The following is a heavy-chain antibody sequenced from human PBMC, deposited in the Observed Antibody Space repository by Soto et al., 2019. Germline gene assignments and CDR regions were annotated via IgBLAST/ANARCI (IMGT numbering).Heavy chain of an antibody. CDR3: TRVYGDYVSHYFDY. CDR2: IRSKTYGGTT. CDR1: GLTFGDYL. V-gene: IGHV3-49*04. D-gene: IGHD4-17*01. J-gene: IGHJ4*02. Sequence: LRLSCTASGLTFGDYLMSWVRQAPGKGLEWVGFIRSKTYGGTTEYAASVKGRFIFSRDDSKSIAYLHMNSLKTEDTAVYYCTRVYGDYVSHYFDYWGQGTLVTVSS.